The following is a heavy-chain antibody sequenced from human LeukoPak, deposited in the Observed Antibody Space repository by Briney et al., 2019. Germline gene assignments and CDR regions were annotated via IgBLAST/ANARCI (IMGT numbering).Heavy chain of an antibody. J-gene: IGHJ5*02. V-gene: IGHV4-39*01. CDR1: GGSISSSSYY. D-gene: IGHD3-10*01. CDR3: ATLLWFGQLSFSWFDP. Sequence: SETLSLTCTVSGGSISSSSYYWGWIRQPPGKGLEWIGSIYYSGSTYYNPSLKSRVTISVDTSKNQFSLKLSSVTAADTAVYHCATLLWFGQLSFSWFDPWGQGTLVTVSS. CDR2: IYYSGST.